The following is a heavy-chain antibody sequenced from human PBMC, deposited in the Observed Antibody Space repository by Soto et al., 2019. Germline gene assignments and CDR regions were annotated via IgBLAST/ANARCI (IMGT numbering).Heavy chain of an antibody. CDR2: INPSGGST. CDR3: ARAPIVVVVAAATYYYYYGMDV. D-gene: IGHD2-15*01. V-gene: IGHV1-46*01. Sequence: ASVKVSCKASGYTFTSYYMHWVRQAPGQGLEWMGIINPSGGSTSYAQKFQGRVTMTRDTSTSTVYMELSSLRSEDTAVYYCARAPIVVVVAAATYYYYYGMDVWGQGTTVTVS. J-gene: IGHJ6*02. CDR1: GYTFTSYY.